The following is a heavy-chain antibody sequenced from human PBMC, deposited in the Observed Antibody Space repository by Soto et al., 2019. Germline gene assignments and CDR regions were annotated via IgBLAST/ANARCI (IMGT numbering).Heavy chain of an antibody. Sequence: GGALRLSCAAPGFAPSRHVMTLVRPTPGKGLEWVSHISGSGGDTYYADSVKGRFTISRDNSKNTLYLQMNSLRAEDTAVYYCAKTFGYGDYALPHWGQGTLVTVSS. CDR3: AKTFGYGDYALPH. V-gene: IGHV3-23*01. D-gene: IGHD4-17*01. CDR1: GFAPSRHV. J-gene: IGHJ1*01. CDR2: ISGSGGDT.